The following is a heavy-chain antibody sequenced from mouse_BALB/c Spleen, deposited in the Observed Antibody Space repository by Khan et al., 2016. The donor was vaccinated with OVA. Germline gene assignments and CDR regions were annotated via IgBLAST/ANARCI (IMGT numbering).Heavy chain of an antibody. D-gene: IGHD2-1*01. J-gene: IGHJ1*01. CDR1: GFTFSSFG. Sequence: DVMLVESGGGLVQPGGSRKLSCAASGFTFSSFGLHWVRQAPKKGLEWVAYISSGSSTIYYVDTVKGRFTIYSDNPKNTLFLQMTSLRSEDTAMYYCARSGGNFHWYFDVWGAGTSVTVSS. CDR2: ISSGSSTI. V-gene: IGHV5-17*02. CDR3: ARSGGNFHWYFDV.